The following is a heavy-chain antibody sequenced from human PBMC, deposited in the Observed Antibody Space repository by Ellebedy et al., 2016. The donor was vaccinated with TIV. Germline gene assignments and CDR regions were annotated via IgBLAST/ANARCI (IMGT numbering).Heavy chain of an antibody. CDR1: GGTFSSFA. D-gene: IGHD3-22*01. Sequence: AASVKVSCKASGGTFSSFAITWARQAPGQGLEWMGGIIPIFGTPKYAQKFQGRVTITADESTSTGYMELSSLRSADTAIYYCAKAARDDSSVWQLDYWGQGTLVTVSS. CDR3: AKAARDDSSVWQLDY. CDR2: IIPIFGTP. V-gene: IGHV1-69*13. J-gene: IGHJ4*02.